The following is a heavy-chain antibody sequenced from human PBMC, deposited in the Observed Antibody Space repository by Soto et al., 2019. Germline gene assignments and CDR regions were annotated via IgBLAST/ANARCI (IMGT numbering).Heavy chain of an antibody. CDR1: GGTFSSYA. CDR2: IIPIFGTA. CDR3: ARETIFGVVTHLFDY. J-gene: IGHJ4*02. V-gene: IGHV1-69*13. D-gene: IGHD3-3*01. Sequence: EASVKVSCKASGGTFSSYAISWVRQAPGQGLEWMGGIIPIFGTANYAQKFQGRVTITADESTSTAYMELSSLRSEDTAVYYCARETIFGVVTHLFDYWGQGTLVTVSS.